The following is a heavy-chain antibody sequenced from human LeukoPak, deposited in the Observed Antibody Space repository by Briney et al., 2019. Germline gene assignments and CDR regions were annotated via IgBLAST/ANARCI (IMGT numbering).Heavy chain of an antibody. CDR2: ISSSGSST. CDR1: GFTFSDFY. CDR3: ARDLIHRSGEANY. V-gene: IGHV3-11*05. J-gene: IGHJ4*02. Sequence: GGSLRLSCAASGFTFSDFYMSWIRQAPGKGLEWISYISSSGSSTNYADSVKGRFTISRDNAKNSLYLQMNSLRAEDTAVYYCARDLIHRSGEANYWGRGILVTVSS. D-gene: IGHD3-22*01.